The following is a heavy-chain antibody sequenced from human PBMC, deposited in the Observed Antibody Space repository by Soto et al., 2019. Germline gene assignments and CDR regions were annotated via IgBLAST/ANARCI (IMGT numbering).Heavy chain of an antibody. Sequence: PSEILSLTCTVSGGSISSSSYYWGWIRQPPGKGLEWIGSIYYSGSTYYNSSLKSRVTISVDTSKNQFSLKLSSVTAADTAVYYCARLLGRVWFGELYYFDYWGQGTLVTVSS. J-gene: IGHJ4*02. CDR3: ARLLGRVWFGELYYFDY. D-gene: IGHD3-10*01. CDR2: IYYSGST. CDR1: GGSISSSSYY. V-gene: IGHV4-39*01.